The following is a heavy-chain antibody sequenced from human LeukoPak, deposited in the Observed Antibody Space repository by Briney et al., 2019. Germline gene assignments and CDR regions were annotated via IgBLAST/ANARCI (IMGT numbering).Heavy chain of an antibody. CDR1: GGSISSYY. D-gene: IGHD2-15*01. J-gene: IGHJ5*02. V-gene: IGHV4-4*07. Sequence: PSETLSLTCTVSGGSISSYYWSWIRQPAGKGLEWIGRIYTSGSTNYNPSLKSRVTMSVDTSKNQFSLKLSSVTAADTAVYYCAREDGYCSGGSCYPGSKYNWLDPWGQGTLVTVSS. CDR2: IYTSGST. CDR3: AREDGYCSGGSCYPGSKYNWLDP.